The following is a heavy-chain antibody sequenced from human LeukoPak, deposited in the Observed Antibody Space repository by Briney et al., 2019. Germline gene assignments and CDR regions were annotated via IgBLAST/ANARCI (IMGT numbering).Heavy chain of an antibody. J-gene: IGHJ4*02. CDR2: IYFTGST. CDR1: GDSISSNSYY. CDR3: ASYRGYSGYDAPSYFDS. D-gene: IGHD5-12*01. V-gene: IGHV4-39*01. Sequence: SETLSLTCTVSGDSISSNSYYWGWIRQPPGKGQEWIARIYFTGSTYYNPSLKSRVTISTDTSKNQLSLRLSSVTAADTAVYYCASYRGYSGYDAPSYFDSWGQGTLVTVSS.